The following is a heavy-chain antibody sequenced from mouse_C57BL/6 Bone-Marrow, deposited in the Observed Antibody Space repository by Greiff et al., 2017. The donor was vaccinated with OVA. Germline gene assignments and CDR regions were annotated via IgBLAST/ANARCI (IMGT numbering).Heavy chain of an antibody. CDR1: GFTFSSYG. D-gene: IGHD1-1*01. Sequence: EVKLVESGGDLVKPGGSLKLSCAASGFTFSSYGMSWVRQTPDKRLEWVATISSGGSYTYYPDSVKGRFTIPRDNAKNTLYLQMSSLKSEDTAMYYCARRGITTLDYWGQGTTLTVSS. J-gene: IGHJ2*01. CDR3: ARRGITTLDY. CDR2: ISSGGSYT. V-gene: IGHV5-6*02.